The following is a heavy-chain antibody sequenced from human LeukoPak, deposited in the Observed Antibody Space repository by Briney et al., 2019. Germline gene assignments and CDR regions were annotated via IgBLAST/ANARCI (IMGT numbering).Heavy chain of an antibody. J-gene: IGHJ3*02. Sequence: SETLSLTCAVYGGSFNGYYWSWIRQPPGKGLEWIGEINNSGSTNYKPSLKSRVTISGDTSKNQFSLKLSSVTAADTAVYYCARGDCSYASCYHIGAFDIWGQGTMVTVSS. D-gene: IGHD2-2*01. CDR2: INNSGST. CDR1: GGSFNGYY. CDR3: ARGDCSYASCYHIGAFDI. V-gene: IGHV4-34*01.